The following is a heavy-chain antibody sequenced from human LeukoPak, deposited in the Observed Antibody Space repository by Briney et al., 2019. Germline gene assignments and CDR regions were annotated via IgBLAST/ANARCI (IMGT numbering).Heavy chain of an antibody. J-gene: IGHJ5*02. CDR2: INPNSGGT. V-gene: IGHV1-2*02. CDR1: GYTFTSYY. D-gene: IGHD6-13*01. CDR3: AREWGSSSWFNWFDP. Sequence: ASVKVSCKASGYTFTSYYMHWVRQAPGQGLEWMGWINPNSGGTNYAQKFQGRVTMARDTSISTAYMELSRLRSDDTAVYYCAREWGSSSWFNWFDPWGQGTLVTVSS.